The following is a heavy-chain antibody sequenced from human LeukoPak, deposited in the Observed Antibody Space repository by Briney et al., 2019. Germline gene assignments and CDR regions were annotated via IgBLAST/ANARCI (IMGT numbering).Heavy chain of an antibody. J-gene: IGHJ4*02. CDR2: ISAYNGNT. CDR1: GYTFTSYG. V-gene: IGHV1-18*01. CDR3: ARGLLFWSDSAVDPDY. D-gene: IGHD3-3*01. Sequence: ASVKVSCTASGYTFTSYGISWVRQAPGQGLEWMGWISAYNGNTNYAQKLQGRVTMTTDTSTSTAYMELRSLRSDDTAVYYCARGLLFWSDSAVDPDYWGQGTLVTVSS.